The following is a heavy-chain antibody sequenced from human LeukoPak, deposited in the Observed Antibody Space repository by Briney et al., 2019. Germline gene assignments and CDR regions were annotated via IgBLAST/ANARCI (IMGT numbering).Heavy chain of an antibody. CDR2: INPNSGGT. Sequence: ASVKVSCKASGYTFTGYYMHWVRQAPGQGLEWMGWINPNSGGTNYAQKFQGRVTMTRDTSISTAYMELSRLRSDDTAVYYCARDLSVVTAYMDVWGKGTTVTVSS. V-gene: IGHV1-2*02. CDR1: GYTFTGYY. J-gene: IGHJ6*03. CDR3: ARDLSVVTAYMDV. D-gene: IGHD2-21*02.